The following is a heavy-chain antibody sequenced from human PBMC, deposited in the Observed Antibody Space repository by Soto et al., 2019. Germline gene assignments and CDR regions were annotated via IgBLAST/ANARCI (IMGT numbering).Heavy chain of an antibody. CDR1: GGSIIGSGFH. J-gene: IGHJ5*02. CDR2: IYYSGTA. D-gene: IGHD4-17*01. CDR3: ATRSGDYVGWFDP. Sequence: QLQLRESGPGLVKPSETLSLTCTVSGGSIIGSGFHWAWIRQPPGKGLEWIGSIYYSGTANYSPSLNGRLAINVDTSKNQFSLRLSSVTAADTAVYYCATRSGDYVGWFDPWGQGTRVTVSS. V-gene: IGHV4-39*01.